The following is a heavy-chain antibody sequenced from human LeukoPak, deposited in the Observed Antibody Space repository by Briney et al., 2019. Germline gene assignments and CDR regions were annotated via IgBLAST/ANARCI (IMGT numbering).Heavy chain of an antibody. J-gene: IGHJ5*02. V-gene: IGHV4-39*07. CDR1: GGSISSSSYY. Sequence: EPSETLSLTCTVSGGSISSSSYYWGWIRQPPGKGLEWIGSIYYSGSTYYNPSLKSRVTISVDTSKNQFSLKLSSVTAADTAVYYCARVRYQLLYVWFDPWGQGTLVTVSS. CDR3: ARVRYQLLYVWFDP. D-gene: IGHD2-2*02. CDR2: IYYSGST.